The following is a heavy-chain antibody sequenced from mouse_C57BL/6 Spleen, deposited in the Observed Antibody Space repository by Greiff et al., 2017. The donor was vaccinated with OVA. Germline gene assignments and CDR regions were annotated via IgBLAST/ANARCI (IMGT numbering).Heavy chain of an antibody. CDR1: GYTFTSYW. CDR3: ARGDYARFAY. CDR2: IDPSDSYT. D-gene: IGHD2-4*01. J-gene: IGHJ3*01. V-gene: IGHV1-50*01. Sequence: QVQLQQPGAELVKPGASVKLSCKASGYTFTSYWMQWVKQRPGQGLEWIGEIDPSDSYTNYNQKFKGKATLTVDTSSSTAYMQLSSLTSEDSAVYYCARGDYARFAYWGQGTLVTVSA.